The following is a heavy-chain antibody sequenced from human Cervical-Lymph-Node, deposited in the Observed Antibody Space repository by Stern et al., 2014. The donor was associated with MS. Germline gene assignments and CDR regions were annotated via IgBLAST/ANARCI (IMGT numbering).Heavy chain of an antibody. CDR2: MSRRDGTI. CDR1: GFIFSDYY. V-gene: IGHV3-11*01. D-gene: IGHD3-10*01. Sequence: VQLVESGGGLVRPGGSLRLSCAASGFIFSDYYMTWIRQAPGQGLECMSYMSRRDGTIYYADSVKGRFTISRDNANNSLFLQMNSLRSEDTAVYYCARAAGSADDFWGQGTLVIVSS. J-gene: IGHJ4*02. CDR3: ARAAGSADDF.